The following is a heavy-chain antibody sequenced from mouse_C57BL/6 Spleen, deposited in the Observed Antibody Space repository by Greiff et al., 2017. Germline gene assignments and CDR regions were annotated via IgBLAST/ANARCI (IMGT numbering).Heavy chain of an antibody. CDR2: IYPGDGDT. Sequence: LVESGPELVKPGASVKISCKASGYAFSSSWMNWVKQRPGKGLEWIGRIYPGDGDTNYNGKFKGKATLTADKSSSTAYMQLSSLTSEDSAVYFCARERGSAMVTNFDYWGQGTTRTVSS. D-gene: IGHD2-2*01. CDR1: GYAFSSSW. J-gene: IGHJ2*01. CDR3: ARERGSAMVTNFDY. V-gene: IGHV1-82*01.